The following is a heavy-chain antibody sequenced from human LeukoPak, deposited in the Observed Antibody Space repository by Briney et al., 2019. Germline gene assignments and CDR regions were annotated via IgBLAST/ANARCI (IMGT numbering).Heavy chain of an antibody. CDR3: AREGLNMVRGVIPKEAWGWFDP. V-gene: IGHV4-61*02. CDR2: IYSSGST. Sequence: PSETLSLTCTVSGGSISSGSYYWNWIRQPAGKGLEWIGRIYSSGSTNYNPSLKSRVTISVDTSKNQFSLKLSSVTAADTAVYYCAREGLNMVRGVIPKEAWGWFDPWGQGTLVTVSS. CDR1: GGSISSGSYY. D-gene: IGHD3-10*01. J-gene: IGHJ5*02.